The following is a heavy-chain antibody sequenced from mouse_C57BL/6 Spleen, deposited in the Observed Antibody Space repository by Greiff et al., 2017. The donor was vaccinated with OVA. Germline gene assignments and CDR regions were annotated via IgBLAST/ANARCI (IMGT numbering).Heavy chain of an antibody. Sequence: VQLQQSGAELVRPGASVKLSCTASGFNIKDDYMHWVKQRPEQGLEWIGWIDPENGDPESASKFQGKATITADTSSNTAYLQLSSLTSEDTAVYYCTTDGPFDYWGQGTTLTVSS. CDR1: GFNIKDDY. V-gene: IGHV14-4*01. CDR2: IDPENGDP. CDR3: TTDGPFDY. J-gene: IGHJ2*01. D-gene: IGHD2-3*01.